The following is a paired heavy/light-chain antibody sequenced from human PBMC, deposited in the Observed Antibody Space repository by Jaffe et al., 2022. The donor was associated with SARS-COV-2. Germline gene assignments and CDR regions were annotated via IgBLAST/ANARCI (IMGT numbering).Heavy chain of an antibody. Sequence: EVQLVESGGGLVQPGGSLRLSCAASGFTFNNFWMNWVRQAPGKGLEWVANIKQDGSDKFYIDSVKGRFTISRDNAKNSLYLQMNSLRAEDTAVYYCARKTPMVGDYFDYWGQGTLVTVSS. CDR2: IKQDGSDK. CDR3: ARKTPMVGDYFDY. CDR1: GFTFNNFW. J-gene: IGHJ4*02. D-gene: IGHD3-10*02. V-gene: IGHV3-7*01.
Light chain of an antibody. CDR1: QSVSSK. Sequence: ETVMTQSPATLSVSPGERATLSCWASQSVSSKLAWYQHKPGQAPRFLIYGASTRATGIPARFSGRGSGTEFTLTISSLQSEDFAIYYCQQYNNWPWTFGQGTKVEIK. CDR3: QQYNNWPWT. J-gene: IGKJ1*01. V-gene: IGKV3-15*01. CDR2: GAS.